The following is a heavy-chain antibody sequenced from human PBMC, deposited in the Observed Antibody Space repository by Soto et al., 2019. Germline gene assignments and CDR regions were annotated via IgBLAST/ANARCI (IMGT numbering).Heavy chain of an antibody. D-gene: IGHD6-13*01. CDR2: TIPIFGTA. CDR3: ARGISGYSSSWSNYYYRMAV. Sequence: SVKVSCKASGGTFSSYAISWVRQAPGQGLEWMGGTIPIFGTANYAQKFQGRVTITADASTSTAYMELSSLRSDDTAVYYCARGISGYSSSWSNYYYRMAVWGQGTTVTVSS. V-gene: IGHV1-69*13. J-gene: IGHJ6*02. CDR1: GGTFSSYA.